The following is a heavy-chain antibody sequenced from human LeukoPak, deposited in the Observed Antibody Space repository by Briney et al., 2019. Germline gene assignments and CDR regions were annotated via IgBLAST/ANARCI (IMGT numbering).Heavy chain of an antibody. D-gene: IGHD5-18*01. CDR2: ISGSGGST. V-gene: IGHV3-23*01. J-gene: IGHJ4*02. Sequence: GGSLRLSCAASAFTFRSYAMIWVRQAPGKGLEWVSGISGSGGSTYYSDSAKGRFTISRDNSNNTLYLQMNSLRAEDTAVYYCAKGAAPRGYTYVANWGQGTLVTVSS. CDR3: AKGAAPRGYTYVAN. CDR1: AFTFRSYA.